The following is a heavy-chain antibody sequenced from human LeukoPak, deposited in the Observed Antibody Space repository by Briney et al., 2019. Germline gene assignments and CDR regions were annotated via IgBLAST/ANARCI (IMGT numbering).Heavy chain of an antibody. D-gene: IGHD6-19*01. CDR1: GFTFDDYA. CDR3: AKVVGYSSGWYDY. J-gene: IGHJ4*02. Sequence: GGSLRLSCAASGFTFDDYAVHWVRQAPGKGLEWVSGISWTSGSIGYADSVKGRFTISRDNAKNSLYLQMNSLRAEDTALYYCAKVVGYSSGWYDYWGQGTLVTVSS. V-gene: IGHV3-9*01. CDR2: ISWTSGSI.